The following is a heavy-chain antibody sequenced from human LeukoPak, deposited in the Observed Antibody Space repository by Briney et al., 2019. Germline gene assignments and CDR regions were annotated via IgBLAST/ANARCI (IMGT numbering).Heavy chain of an antibody. D-gene: IGHD2-21*01. CDR1: GFTVSSNY. Sequence: GGSLRLSCAASGFTVSSNYMSWVRQAPGEGLEWVSVIYSGGSTYYADSVKGRFTISRDNSKNTLYLQMNSLRAEDTAVYYCARVIPAGPVVYWGQGTLVTVSS. CDR3: ARVIPAGPVVY. CDR2: IYSGGST. V-gene: IGHV3-66*01. J-gene: IGHJ4*02.